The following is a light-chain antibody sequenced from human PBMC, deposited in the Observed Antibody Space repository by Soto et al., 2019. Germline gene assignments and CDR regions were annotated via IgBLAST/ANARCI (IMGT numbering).Light chain of an antibody. J-gene: IGKJ4*01. CDR2: GAS. CDR3: QHSGA. Sequence: EIVMTQSPATLSVSPGERATLSCRASQSVSSNLAWYQQKPGQAPRLLIYGASTRATGIPARFSGSGSGTEFTLTISSLQSEDFAVYYCQHSGAFGGGTKVEIK. CDR1: QSVSSN. V-gene: IGKV3D-15*01.